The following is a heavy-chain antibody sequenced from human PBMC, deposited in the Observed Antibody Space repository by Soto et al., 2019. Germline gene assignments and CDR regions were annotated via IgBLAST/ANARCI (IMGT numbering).Heavy chain of an antibody. J-gene: IGHJ4*02. D-gene: IGHD3-16*02. Sequence: GGSLRLSXAASGFTFSDYYMSWIRQAPGKGLEWVSYISSSGSTIYYADSVKGRFTISRDNAKNSLYLQMNSLRAEDTAVYYCASQVGYVWGSYRYMSYWGQGTLVTVSS. CDR3: ASQVGYVWGSYRYMSY. V-gene: IGHV3-11*01. CDR1: GFTFSDYY. CDR2: ISSSGSTI.